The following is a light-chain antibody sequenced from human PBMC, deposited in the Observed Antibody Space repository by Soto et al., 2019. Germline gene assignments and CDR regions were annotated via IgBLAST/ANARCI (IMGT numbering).Light chain of an antibody. V-gene: IGLV2-14*01. J-gene: IGLJ3*02. CDR2: GVS. Sequence: QSVLTQPASVSGSPGQSITISCTGTSSDVGGYNYVSWYQQHPGKVPKLMIYGVSNRPSGVSNRFSGSKSGNTASLTISGLQAEDEADYYCSSYSSSSTRVVGGGTKLTVL. CDR3: SSYSSSSTRV. CDR1: SSDVGGYNY.